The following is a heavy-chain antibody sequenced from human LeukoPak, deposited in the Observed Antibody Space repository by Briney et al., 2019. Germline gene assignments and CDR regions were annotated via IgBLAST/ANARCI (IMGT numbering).Heavy chain of an antibody. J-gene: IGHJ6*03. CDR3: ARDPATLDFWSGQGNMDV. Sequence: ASVKVSCKASGYTFTSYGISWVRQAPGQGLEWMGRISAYNGNTNYAQKLQGRVTMTTDTSTSTAYMELRSLRSDDTAVYYCARDPATLDFWSGQGNMDVWGKGTTVTVSS. D-gene: IGHD3-3*01. CDR2: ISAYNGNT. V-gene: IGHV1-18*01. CDR1: GYTFTSYG.